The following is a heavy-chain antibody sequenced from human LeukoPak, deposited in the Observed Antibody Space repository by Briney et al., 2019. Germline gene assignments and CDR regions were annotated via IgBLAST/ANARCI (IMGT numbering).Heavy chain of an antibody. CDR3: ARGDRDYDAFDG. CDR2: MYYSGNG. J-gene: IGHJ3*01. CDR1: GGSICTYF. V-gene: IGHV4-59*01. Sequence: SETLSLTCTVSGGSICTYFWIWLPQPPGKPRVGIGYMYYSGNGNYNPTLKRRGTISVDTSKNQFSLELTSVTDADTAVYYCARGDRDYDAFDGWGHGTPVTVSS. D-gene: IGHD3-10*01.